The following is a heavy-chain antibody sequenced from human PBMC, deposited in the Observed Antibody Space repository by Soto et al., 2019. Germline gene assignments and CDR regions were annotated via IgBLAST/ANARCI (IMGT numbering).Heavy chain of an antibody. CDR1: GFTFSDFG. J-gene: IGHJ4*02. V-gene: IGHV3-33*01. CDR3: ARQSLGNIRLRGLDY. Sequence: QVQLVESGGGVVQPGRSLRLSCAASGFTFSDFGMHWVRQAPGKGLEWVAVIWYDGSNKYYVDSVKGRFTISRDNSKTTLYLQMNSLRAEDTAVYYCARQSLGNIRLRGLDYWGQGTLVTVSS. D-gene: IGHD1-1*01. CDR2: IWYDGSNK.